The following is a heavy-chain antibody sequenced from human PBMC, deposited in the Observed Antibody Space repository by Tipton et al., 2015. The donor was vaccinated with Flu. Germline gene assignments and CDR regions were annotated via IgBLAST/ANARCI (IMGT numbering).Heavy chain of an antibody. J-gene: IGHJ4*02. D-gene: IGHD5-24*01. V-gene: IGHV4-39*01. Sequence: TLSLTCTVSGGSISSSSYYWGWIHQPPGKGLEWIGSIYYSGSTYYNPSLKSRVTISVDTSKNQFSLKLSSVTAADTAVYYCARRDGYNFSLDYWGQGTLVTVSS. CDR2: IYYSGST. CDR1: GGSISSSSYY. CDR3: ARRDGYNFSLDY.